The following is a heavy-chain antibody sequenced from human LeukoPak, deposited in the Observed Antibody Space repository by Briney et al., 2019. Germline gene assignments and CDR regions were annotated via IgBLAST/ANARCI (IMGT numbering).Heavy chain of an antibody. CDR1: GFTVSSNY. CDR2: IYSGGST. Sequence: GGSLRLSCAASGFTVSSNYMSWVRQAPGKGLEWVSVIYSGGSTYYADSVKGRFTISRDNSKNTLYLQMNSLRAEDTAVYYCAKVPLGYFDYWGQGTLATVSS. J-gene: IGHJ4*02. D-gene: IGHD7-27*01. CDR3: AKVPLGYFDY. V-gene: IGHV3-66*01.